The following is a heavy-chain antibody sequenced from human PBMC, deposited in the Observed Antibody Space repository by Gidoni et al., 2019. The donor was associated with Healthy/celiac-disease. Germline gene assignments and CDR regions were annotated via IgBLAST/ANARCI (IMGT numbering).Heavy chain of an antibody. CDR1: GGSFSGYY. CDR3: ARKGGSGLRP. D-gene: IGHD3-10*01. J-gene: IGHJ5*02. Sequence: QVQIQQWGAGLLKPSETLSLTCAVYGGSFSGYYWSWIRKPPGKGLEWIGEINHSGSTNYNPSLKSRVTISVDTSKNQFSLKLSSVTAADTAVYYCARKGGSGLRPWGQGTLVTVSS. V-gene: IGHV4-34*01. CDR2: INHSGST.